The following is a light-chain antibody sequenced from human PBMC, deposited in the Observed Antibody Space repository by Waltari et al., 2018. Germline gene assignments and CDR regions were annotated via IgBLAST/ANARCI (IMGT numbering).Light chain of an antibody. V-gene: IGLV2-14*03. Sequence: SALTQPDSVSGSPGQSITISCSGVSSDSGPYNYVSWYRRPPVEAPKAIIYDVSNPPSGVSNRFSGSKSGSTASLTISGLQPEDEAVYYCSSFTSSTTGIFGGGTKLTVL. J-gene: IGLJ2*01. CDR1: SSDSGPYNY. CDR2: DVS. CDR3: SSFTSSTTGI.